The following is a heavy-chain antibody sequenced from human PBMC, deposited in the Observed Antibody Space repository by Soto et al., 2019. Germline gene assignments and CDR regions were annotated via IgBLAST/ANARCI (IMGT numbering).Heavy chain of an antibody. CDR1: GFTFSNYG. V-gene: IGHV3-33*01. D-gene: IGHD2-2*01. Sequence: PGGSLRLSCVASGFTFSNYGMHWVRQAPGKGLEWVAGIDYNEINQYYMDPVKGRFTISRDQSKNTLYLQMNSLRAEDTAVYYCARDFCPVPTCYDLWGQGVLVTVSS. CDR3: ARDFCPVPTCYDL. CDR2: IDYNEINQ. J-gene: IGHJ4*02.